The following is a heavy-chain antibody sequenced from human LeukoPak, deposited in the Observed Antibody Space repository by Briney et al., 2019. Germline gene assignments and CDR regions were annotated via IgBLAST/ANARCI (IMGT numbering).Heavy chain of an antibody. CDR3: ARLRRYCSSTSCYTIDY. J-gene: IGHJ4*02. V-gene: IGHV3-21*01. CDR1: GFTFSSYS. Sequence: GGSLRLSCAASGFTFSSYSMNWVRQAPGKGLEWVSSISSSSSYIYYADSVKGRFTISRDNAKNSLYLQMDSLRAEDTAVYYCARLRRYCSSTSCYTIDYWGQGTLVTVSS. CDR2: ISSSSSYI. D-gene: IGHD2-2*02.